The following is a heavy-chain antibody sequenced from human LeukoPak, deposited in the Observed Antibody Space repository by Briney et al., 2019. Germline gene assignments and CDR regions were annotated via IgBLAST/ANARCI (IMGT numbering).Heavy chain of an antibody. CDR2: INPNSGGT. Sequence: GASVKVSXKASGYTFTGYYMHWVRQAPGQGLEWMRRINPNSGGTNYAQEFQGRVTMTRDMSIGTAYMELSRLRSDDTAVYYCARDTVLWFGELPSSFDYWGQGTLVTVSS. CDR1: GYTFTGYY. V-gene: IGHV1-2*06. CDR3: ARDTVLWFGELPSSFDY. D-gene: IGHD3-10*01. J-gene: IGHJ4*02.